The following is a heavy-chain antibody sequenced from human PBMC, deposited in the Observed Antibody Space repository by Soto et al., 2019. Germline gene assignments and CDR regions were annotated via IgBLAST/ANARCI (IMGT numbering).Heavy chain of an antibody. CDR2: IYYSGST. V-gene: IGHV4-59*01. Sequence: SETLSLTCTVSGASISSYYWSWIRQPPGKGLEYIGYIYYSGSTDYSPSLKSRVTISVDTSKNQFSLKLSSVTAADTAVYYCARYSRSYSFGYWGQGTLVT. J-gene: IGHJ4*02. CDR3: ARYSRSYSFGY. D-gene: IGHD1-26*01. CDR1: GASISSYY.